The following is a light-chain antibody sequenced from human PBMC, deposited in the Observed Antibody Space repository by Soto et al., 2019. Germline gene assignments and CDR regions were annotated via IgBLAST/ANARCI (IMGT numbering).Light chain of an antibody. V-gene: IGLV2-14*01. Sequence: QSVLTQPASVSGSPGQSIIISCTGTSSNVGSYDYVSWYQQHPGKVPKLLIHEVSYRPSGVSNRFSGSKSGNTASLTISGLQAEDEAEYYCSSYTSSSSFVFGTGTKVTV. CDR2: EVS. CDR3: SSYTSSSSFV. CDR1: SSNVGSYDY. J-gene: IGLJ1*01.